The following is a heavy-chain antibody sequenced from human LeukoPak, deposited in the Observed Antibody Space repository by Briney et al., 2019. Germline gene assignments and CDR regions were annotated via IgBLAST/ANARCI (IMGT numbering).Heavy chain of an antibody. CDR1: GFTFTSYA. J-gene: IGHJ6*02. V-gene: IGHV3-23*01. CDR3: AKVIRWSSGQTIPYYALDV. Sequence: GGSLRLSCAASGFTFTSYALSWVRQAPGKGLEWVSTISGSGGSTYYADSVKGRFTISRDTSHHTLYLQIHSLRPDDTPVFYCAKVIRWSSGQTIPYYALDVWGQGTTVTVSS. CDR2: ISGSGGST. D-gene: IGHD3-22*01.